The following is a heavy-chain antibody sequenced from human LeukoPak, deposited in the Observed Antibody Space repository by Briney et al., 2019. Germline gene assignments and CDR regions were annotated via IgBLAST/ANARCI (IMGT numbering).Heavy chain of an antibody. Sequence: PGGSLRLSCAAFRFTFSSHAMHWVRQPPGKGLEWVAFISYDGTNENYVDSVKGRFTISRDNFKNTVYLQMNNLRPEDTAVYYCARDAYSSSWYIDKWSRGTPVTVSS. D-gene: IGHD6-13*01. J-gene: IGHJ4*02. V-gene: IGHV3-30*04. CDR2: ISYDGTNE. CDR1: RFTFSSHA. CDR3: ARDAYSSSWYIDK.